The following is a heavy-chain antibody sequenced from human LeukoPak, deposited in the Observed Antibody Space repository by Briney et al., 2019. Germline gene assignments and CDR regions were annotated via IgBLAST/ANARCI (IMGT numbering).Heavy chain of an antibody. CDR2: IYYRGGP. D-gene: IGHD5-12*01. J-gene: IGHJ4*02. CDR1: GGPSSDYY. Sequence: SETLSLTCTVSGGPSSDYYWSWIRQPPGKGLEWIGYIYYRGGPNYNPSRERRVSISGDTSKTEFSLKLTSVTAADTAVYYCARGRLIVAPGVYYFEYWGQGTLVTVSS. CDR3: ARGRLIVAPGVYYFEY. V-gene: IGHV4-59*01.